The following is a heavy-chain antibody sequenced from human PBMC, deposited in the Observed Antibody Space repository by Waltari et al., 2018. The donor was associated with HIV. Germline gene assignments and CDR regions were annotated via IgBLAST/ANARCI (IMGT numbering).Heavy chain of an antibody. J-gene: IGHJ3*02. CDR2: IYTSGST. CDR3: ARDRGGTMVRGGGAFDI. V-gene: IGHV4-61*02. D-gene: IGHD3-10*01. CDR1: GGSIRSGPYY. Sequence: QVQLQESGPGLVKPSQTLSPTCTVPGGSIRSGPYYWSWIRQPAGKGLEWIVRIYTSGSTNYNPSPKSRVTMSVDTSKNQFSLKLSSVTAADTAVFYCARDRGGTMVRGGGAFDIWGQGTMVTVSS.